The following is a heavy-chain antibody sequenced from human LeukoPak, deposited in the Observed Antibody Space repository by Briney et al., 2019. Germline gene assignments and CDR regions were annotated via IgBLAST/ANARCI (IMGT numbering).Heavy chain of an antibody. CDR2: IYYSGST. CDR3: ARWTLRFLEDYSPLFDY. CDR1: GGSISSGGYY. J-gene: IGHJ4*02. Sequence: PSQTLSLTCTVSGGSISSGGYYWSWIRQHPKKGLEWIGYIYYSGSTYYNPSLKSRVTISVDTSKNQFSLKLSSVTAADTAVYYCARWTLRFLEDYSPLFDYWGQGTLVTVSS. V-gene: IGHV4-31*03. D-gene: IGHD3-3*01.